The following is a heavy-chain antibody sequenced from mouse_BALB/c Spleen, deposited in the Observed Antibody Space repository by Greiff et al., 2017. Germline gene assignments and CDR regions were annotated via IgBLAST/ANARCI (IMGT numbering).Heavy chain of an antibody. V-gene: IGHV14-3*02. CDR2: IYPGNVNT. Sequence: EVKLQESGAELVKPGASVKLSCTASGFNIKDTYMHWVKQRPGQGLEWIGWIYPGNVNTKYNEKFKGKATLTADKSSSTAYMQLSSLTSEDSAVYFCARGGLRYYAMDYWGQGTSVTVSS. J-gene: IGHJ4*01. D-gene: IGHD2-4*01. CDR1: GFNIKDTY. CDR3: ARGGLRYYAMDY.